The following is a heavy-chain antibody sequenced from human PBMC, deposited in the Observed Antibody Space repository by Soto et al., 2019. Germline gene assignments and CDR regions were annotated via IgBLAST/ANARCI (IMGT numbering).Heavy chain of an antibody. Sequence: GASVKALSEGSGSSFSNSCFSLGRPAPGKGVYWMGGIIPIFGTANYAQKFQGRVTITADESTSTAYMELSSLRSEDTAVYYCARESVFTGQDYYYYYGMDVSDQGTTVTVS. CDR2: IIPIFGTA. CDR3: ARESVFTGQDYYYYYGMDV. D-gene: IGHD1-1*01. V-gene: IGHV1-69*13. CDR1: GSSFSNSC. J-gene: IGHJ6*02.